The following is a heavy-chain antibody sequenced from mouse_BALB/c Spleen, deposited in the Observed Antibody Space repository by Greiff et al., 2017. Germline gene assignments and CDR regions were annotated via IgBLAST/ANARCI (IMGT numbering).Heavy chain of an antibody. CDR2: IWSGGST. CDR3: ARNIGYYVPYYYAMDY. J-gene: IGHJ4*01. D-gene: IGHD2-3*01. Sequence: VQLQQSGPGLVQPSQSLSITCTVSGFSLTSYGVHWVRQSPGKGLEWLGVIWSGGSTDYNAAFISRLSISKDNSKSQVFFKMNSLQANDTAIYYCARNIGYYVPYYYAMDYWGKGTSVTVSA. CDR1: GFSLTSYG. V-gene: IGHV2-2*02.